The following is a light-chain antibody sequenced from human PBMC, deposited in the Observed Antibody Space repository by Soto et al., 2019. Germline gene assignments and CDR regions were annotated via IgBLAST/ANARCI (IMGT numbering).Light chain of an antibody. CDR2: LGS. V-gene: IGKV2-28*01. CDR1: QSLLHSNGYNY. CDR3: MQALQTAWT. Sequence: DIVMTQSPLSLPVTPGEPASISCRSGQSLLHSNGYNYLDWYLQKPGQSPQLLIYLGSNRASGVPDRFSGSGSGTDFTLKISRVEAEDVGIYYCMQALQTAWTFGQGTKVEIK. J-gene: IGKJ1*01.